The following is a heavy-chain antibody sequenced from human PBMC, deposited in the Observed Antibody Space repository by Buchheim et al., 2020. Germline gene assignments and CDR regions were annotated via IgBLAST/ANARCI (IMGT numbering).Heavy chain of an antibody. Sequence: QVQLQQWGAGLLKPSETLSLTCAVYGGSFSGYYWSWIRQPPGKGLEWIGEINHSGSTNYNPSLKSRVTISVDTSKNQFSLKLCSVTAADTAMYYCARGFATVAGELYYYYYMDVWGKGTT. CDR1: GGSFSGYY. J-gene: IGHJ6*03. D-gene: IGHD6-19*01. CDR2: INHSGST. V-gene: IGHV4-34*01. CDR3: ARGFATVAGELYYYYYMDV.